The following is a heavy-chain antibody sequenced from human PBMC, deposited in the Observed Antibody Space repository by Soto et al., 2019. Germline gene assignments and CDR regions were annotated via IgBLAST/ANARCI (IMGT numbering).Heavy chain of an antibody. CDR2: IYSGGST. CDR3: ASSSNYYYYMDV. Sequence: CGSLRLSWAASGFTVSSNYVSWVSQAPGKGLEWVSVIYSGGSTYHADSVKGRFTISRDNSKNTLYLQMNSLRAEDTAVYHCASSSNYYYYMDVWGKGTTVTVSS. D-gene: IGHD6-6*01. J-gene: IGHJ6*03. V-gene: IGHV3-66*01. CDR1: GFTVSSNY.